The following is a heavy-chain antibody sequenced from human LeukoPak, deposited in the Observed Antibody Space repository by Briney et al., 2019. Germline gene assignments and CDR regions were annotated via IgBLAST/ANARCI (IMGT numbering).Heavy chain of an antibody. CDR2: ISGSGGST. CDR3: ARGIVVVPAAPVGYFDY. CDR1: GFTFSSYA. J-gene: IGHJ4*02. D-gene: IGHD2-2*01. V-gene: IGHV3-23*01. Sequence: GGSLRLSCAASGFTFSSYAMSCVRQAPGKGLECVSAISGSGGSTYSADSVKGRFTISRDNSKITLYLELNSLRGQCTAIYYCARGIVVVPAAPVGYFDYWGQGTLVTVSS.